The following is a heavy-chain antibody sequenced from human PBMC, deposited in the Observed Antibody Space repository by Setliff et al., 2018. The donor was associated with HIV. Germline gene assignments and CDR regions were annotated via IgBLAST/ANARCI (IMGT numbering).Heavy chain of an antibody. D-gene: IGHD1-7*01. V-gene: IGHV1-18*01. CDR2: ISAYNGNI. CDR1: GDTFTNYG. CDR3: ASSPGTTRYYYYMDV. J-gene: IGHJ6*03. Sequence: ASVKVSCKASGDTFTNYGISWVRQAPGQGLEWMGWISAYNGNIDYGQKLQGRVTMTTDTSTSTAYMELRSLRSDDTAVYYCASSPGTTRYYYYMDVWGKGTTVTVSS.